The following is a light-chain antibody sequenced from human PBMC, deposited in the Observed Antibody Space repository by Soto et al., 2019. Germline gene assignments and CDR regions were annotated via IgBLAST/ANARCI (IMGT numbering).Light chain of an antibody. CDR2: RNN. Sequence: QSVLTQPPSASGTPGQRVSISCSGSRSNIGRNYVYWYQQLPGTAPKLLIQRNNERPSGVPDRFSGSNSGNTATLTISRVEAGDEADYYCHVWYASSDLVVLGGGTKVTVL. V-gene: IGLV1-47*01. CDR3: HVWYASSDLVV. CDR1: RSNIGRNY. J-gene: IGLJ2*01.